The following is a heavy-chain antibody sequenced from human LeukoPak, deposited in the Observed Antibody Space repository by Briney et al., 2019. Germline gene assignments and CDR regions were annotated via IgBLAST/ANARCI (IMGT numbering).Heavy chain of an antibody. CDR2: INPNSGDT. V-gene: IGHV1-2*02. CDR1: GYTLTELS. J-gene: IGHJ4*02. D-gene: IGHD3-3*01. Sequence: ASVEVSCKVSGYTLTELSMHWVRQAPGQRLEWMGWINPNSGDTNYAQKFQGRVTMTRDTSISTAYMELSRLRSDDTAVYYCARGGSITIFGGWLWPAIHWGQGTLVTVSS. CDR3: ARGGSITIFGGWLWPAIH.